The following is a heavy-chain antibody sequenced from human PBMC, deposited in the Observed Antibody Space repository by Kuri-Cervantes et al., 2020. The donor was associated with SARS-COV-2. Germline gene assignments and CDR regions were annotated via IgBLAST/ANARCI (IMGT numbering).Heavy chain of an antibody. J-gene: IGHJ6*03. Sequence: LSLTCAASGFTFSDYYMSWIRQAPGKGLEWVSYISSSGSTIYYADSVKGRFTISRDNAKNSLYLQMNSLRAEDTAVYYCAREIGMAIRGYYYYYMDVWGKGTTVTVSS. V-gene: IGHV3-11*04. CDR1: GFTFSDYY. CDR2: ISSSGSTI. CDR3: AREIGMAIRGYYYYYMDV. D-gene: IGHD5-24*01.